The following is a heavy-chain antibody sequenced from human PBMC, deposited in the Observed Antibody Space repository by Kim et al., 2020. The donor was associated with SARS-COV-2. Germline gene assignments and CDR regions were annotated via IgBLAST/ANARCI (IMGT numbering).Heavy chain of an antibody. V-gene: IGHV3-33*08. CDR1: GFTFSSYG. CDR2: IWNDGSKK. J-gene: IGHJ4*02. D-gene: IGHD3-9*01. CDR3: ARSSAPTIYYFHY. Sequence: GGSLRLSCAASGFTFSSYGMHWVRQAPGKGLEWVAVIWNDGSKKYYADSVKGRFTISRENSKKTLYLQMNSLRGEDTAVYYCARSSAPTIYYFHYWGQGTLVTVSS.